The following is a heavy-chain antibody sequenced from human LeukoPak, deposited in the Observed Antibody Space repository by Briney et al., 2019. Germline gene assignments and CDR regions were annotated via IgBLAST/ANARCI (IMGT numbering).Heavy chain of an antibody. CDR3: ARSVVVAAKPYYYYGMDV. Sequence: ASVKVSCKASGGTFSSYAISWVRQAPGQGLEWMGGIIPIFGTANYAQKFQGRVTTTADESTSTAYMELSSLRSEDTAVYYCARSVVVAAKPYYYYGMDVWGQGTTVTVSS. J-gene: IGHJ6*02. D-gene: IGHD2-15*01. V-gene: IGHV1-69*13. CDR1: GGTFSSYA. CDR2: IIPIFGTA.